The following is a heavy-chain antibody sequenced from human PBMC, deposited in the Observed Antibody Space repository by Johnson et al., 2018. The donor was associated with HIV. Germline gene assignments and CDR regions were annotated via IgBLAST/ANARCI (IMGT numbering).Heavy chain of an antibody. CDR3: ARGYTWNDVSI. V-gene: IGHV3-23*04. CDR1: GFTFSSYA. D-gene: IGHD1-1*01. CDR2: ISGSDGNT. J-gene: IGHJ3*02. Sequence: VQLVESGGGLVQPGGSLRLSCVASGFTFSSYAMNWVRQAPGKGLEWVSGISGSDGNTYYTDSVKGRFTISRDNSKNTLYLQMNSLRTDHTAVYYCARGYTWNDVSIWDQGTMVTVSS.